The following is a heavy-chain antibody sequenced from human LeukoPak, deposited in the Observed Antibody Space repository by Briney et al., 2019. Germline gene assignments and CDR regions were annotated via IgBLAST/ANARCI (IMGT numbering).Heavy chain of an antibody. CDR2: IKQDGSEK. CDR3: ARDPAPPYDYDSSGYYFSDY. D-gene: IGHD3-22*01. V-gene: IGHV3-7*01. Sequence: GGSLRLSCETSGFSFSTYWMSWVRQPPGKGLEWVANIKQDGSEKYYVDSVKGRFTISRDNAKNSVYLQMSSLRADDTAVYYCARDPAPPYDYDSSGYYFSDYWGQGTLVTVSS. CDR1: GFSFSTYW. J-gene: IGHJ4*02.